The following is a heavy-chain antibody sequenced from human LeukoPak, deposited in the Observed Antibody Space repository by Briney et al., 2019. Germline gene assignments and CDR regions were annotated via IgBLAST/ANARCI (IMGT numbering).Heavy chain of an antibody. CDR2: ISGSGAST. Sequence: GESLRLSCLTSGFTLSTNAMSWVRQAPGKGLEWISGISGSGASTYYADSVKGRFTISRDDSRNTLYLQMNSLRGDDTAVYYCAKDVGKWESLHFFDYWGQGTLVTVSS. D-gene: IGHD1-26*01. CDR1: GFTLSTNA. V-gene: IGHV3-23*01. J-gene: IGHJ4*02. CDR3: AKDVGKWESLHFFDY.